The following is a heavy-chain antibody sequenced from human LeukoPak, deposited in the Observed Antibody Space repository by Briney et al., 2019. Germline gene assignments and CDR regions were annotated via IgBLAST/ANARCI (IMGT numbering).Heavy chain of an antibody. CDR3: AKRGVVIRVILVGFHKEAYYFDS. CDR1: GITLSNYG. J-gene: IGHJ4*02. D-gene: IGHD3-10*01. Sequence: GRSLRLSYAVSGITLSNYGMSWVRQAPGKGLEWVAGISGSGGTTNYADSVKGRFTISRDNRKNTLYLQMNSLRVEDTAVYFCAKRGVVIRVILVGFHKEAYYFDSWGQGALVTVSS. V-gene: IGHV3-23*01. CDR2: ISGSGGTT.